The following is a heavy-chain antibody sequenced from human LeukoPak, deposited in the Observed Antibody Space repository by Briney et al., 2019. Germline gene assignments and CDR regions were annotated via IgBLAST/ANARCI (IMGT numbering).Heavy chain of an antibody. V-gene: IGHV3-7*04. CDR1: GLTFSGYW. CDR3: ARDFD. J-gene: IGHJ4*02. CDR2: MKPDGSER. Sequence: PGGSLRLSCAASGLTFSGYWMNWVRQAPGKGLEWVANMKPDGSERYYVDSVKGRFTISRDNAKNSVFLEMNSLRVDDTAVYYCARDFDWGQGTLVTVSS.